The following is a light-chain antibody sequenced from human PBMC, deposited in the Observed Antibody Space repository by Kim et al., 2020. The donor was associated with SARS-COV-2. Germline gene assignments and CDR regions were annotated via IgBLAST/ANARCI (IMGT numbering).Light chain of an antibody. Sequence: DIQMTQSPSTLSASVGDRVTITCRASQNINSWLAWYQQKPGKAPKLLIYKASSLESGVPSRFSGSGSGTEFTLTISSLQPDDFATYYCQQYNNWYTFGQGTKLEIK. V-gene: IGKV1-5*03. CDR2: KAS. CDR1: QNINSW. J-gene: IGKJ2*01. CDR3: QQYNNWYT.